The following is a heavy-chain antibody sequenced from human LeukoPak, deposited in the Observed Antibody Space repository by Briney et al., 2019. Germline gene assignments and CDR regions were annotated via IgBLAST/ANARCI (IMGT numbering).Heavy chain of an antibody. CDR3: ARLLEGVGAFDI. D-gene: IGHD3-10*01. CDR2: IYHSGST. V-gene: IGHV4-38-2*01. J-gene: IGHJ3*02. CDR1: GYSVSSGYY. Sequence: SETLSLXCAVSGYSVSSGYYWGWIRQPPGKGLERIGSIYHSGSTYYNPSLKSRVTISVDTSKNQFSLELSSVTAADTAVYYCARLLEGVGAFDIWGQGTMVTVSS.